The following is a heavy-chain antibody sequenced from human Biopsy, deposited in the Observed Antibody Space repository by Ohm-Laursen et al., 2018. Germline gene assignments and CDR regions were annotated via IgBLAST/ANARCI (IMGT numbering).Heavy chain of an antibody. CDR1: GGSISGYY. CDR3: ARWEVGYSANDLRFDY. Sequence: SETLSLTCTVSGGSISGYYWTWIRQSPGKGLEWIGYIYYHNGRSSYNPSLKSRVTISMDTSKNQFSLKLTSVTAADTAVYYCARWEVGYSANDLRFDYWGQGTLVTVSS. CDR2: IYYHNGRS. V-gene: IGHV4-59*12. J-gene: IGHJ4*02. D-gene: IGHD5-12*01.